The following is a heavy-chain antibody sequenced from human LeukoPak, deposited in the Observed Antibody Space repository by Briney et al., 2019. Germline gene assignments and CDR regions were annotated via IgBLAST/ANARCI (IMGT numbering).Heavy chain of an antibody. V-gene: IGHV1-8*01. D-gene: IGHD5-12*01. CDR2: MNPNSGNT. J-gene: IGHJ6*02. CDR1: GYTFTSYD. CDR3: ARALLSGYNYYYYGMDV. Sequence: ASVKVSCKASGYTFTSYDINWVRQATGQGLEWMGWMNPNSGNTGYAQKFQGRVTMTRNTSISTAYMELSSLRSEDTAVYYCARALLSGYNYYYYGMDVWGQGTTVTVSS.